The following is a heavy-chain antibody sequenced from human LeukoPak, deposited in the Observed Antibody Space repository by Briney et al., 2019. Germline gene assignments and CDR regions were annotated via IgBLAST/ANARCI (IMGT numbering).Heavy chain of an antibody. D-gene: IGHD6-19*01. J-gene: IGHJ5*02. CDR1: GFTFSSYA. Sequence: AGGSLRLSCAASGFTFSSYAMHWVRQAPGKGLEYVSAISSNGGSTYYADSVKGRFTISRDNSKNTLYLQMSSLRAEDTAVYYCVKDREGWLVDPWGQGTLVTVSS. CDR2: ISSNGGST. CDR3: VKDREGWLVDP. V-gene: IGHV3-64D*06.